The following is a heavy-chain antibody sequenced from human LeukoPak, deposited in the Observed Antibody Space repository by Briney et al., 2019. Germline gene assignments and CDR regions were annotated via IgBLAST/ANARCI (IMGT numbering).Heavy chain of an antibody. J-gene: IGHJ5*02. CDR1: GYTFTSYY. CDR3: ARESTVSRLPDWFDP. CDR2: INPNSGGT. Sequence: ASVKVSCKASGYTFTSYYMHWVRQAPGQGLEWMGWINPNSGGTNYAQKFQGRVTMTRDTSISTAYMELSRLRSDDTAVYYCARESTVSRLPDWFDPWGQGTLVTVSS. V-gene: IGHV1-2*02. D-gene: IGHD4-17*01.